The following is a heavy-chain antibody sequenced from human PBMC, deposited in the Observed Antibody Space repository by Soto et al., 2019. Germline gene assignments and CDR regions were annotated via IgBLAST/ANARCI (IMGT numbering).Heavy chain of an antibody. CDR3: AHERGCFGSRGT. J-gene: IGHJ5*02. V-gene: IGHV2-5*01. Sequence: QITLEESGPTLVKPTQTLTLTCSFSGFSLGDFGAGGGWVRQPPGEALEWLALMYWNDDERYNPAQESRLTISKDTSKNQVVLTMTNIDPVVTATYHCAHERGCFGSRGTCGQGTLVTVSS. CDR1: GFSLGDFGAG. CDR2: MYWNDDE. D-gene: IGHD3-16*01.